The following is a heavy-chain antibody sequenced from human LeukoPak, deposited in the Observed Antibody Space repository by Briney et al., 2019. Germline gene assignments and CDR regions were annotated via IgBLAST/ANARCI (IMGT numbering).Heavy chain of an antibody. CDR2: INSDGSTT. CDR3: VRDIYIRRDSWYDVRSFDT. CDR1: GFTFSSYW. J-gene: IGHJ4*02. Sequence: GGSLRLSCVASGFTFSSYWMHWVRQAPGNGLVWVSRINSDGSTTIYADSVEGRFTMSRDNAKNTLYLQMNSLRAEDMAVYYCVRDIYIRRDSWYDVRSFDTWGQGTLVTVSS. D-gene: IGHD3-3*01. V-gene: IGHV3-74*01.